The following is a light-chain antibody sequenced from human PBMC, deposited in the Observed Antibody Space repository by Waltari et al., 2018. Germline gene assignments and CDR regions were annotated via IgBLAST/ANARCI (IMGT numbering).Light chain of an antibody. J-gene: IGLJ2*01. CDR2: EVN. CDR1: SSDVGGYNY. Sequence: QSALTQPPPASGSPGQSVTISCTGTSSDVGGYNYVSWYQQHPGKAPKLMIYEVNKRPSGVPDRFSGSKSGNTASLTVSGLQAEDEAAYYCSSYAGSNNLVFGGGTKLTVL. CDR3: SSYAGSNNLV. V-gene: IGLV2-8*01.